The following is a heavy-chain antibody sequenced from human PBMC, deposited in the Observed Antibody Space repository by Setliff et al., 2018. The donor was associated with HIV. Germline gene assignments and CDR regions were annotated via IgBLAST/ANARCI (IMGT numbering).Heavy chain of an antibody. J-gene: IGHJ4*02. D-gene: IGHD6-19*01. CDR3: ARGEAVAGRGAPPSFDY. CDR1: GYTFTSHG. Sequence: ASVMVSCKASGYTFTSHGISWVRQAPGQGLEWMGWISAYNGNTAQAQEFQGRLSMTTDTSTSTAYMELRSLRSDDTAVYYCARGEAVAGRGAPPSFDYWGQGTLVIVSS. CDR2: ISAYNGNT. V-gene: IGHV1-18*01.